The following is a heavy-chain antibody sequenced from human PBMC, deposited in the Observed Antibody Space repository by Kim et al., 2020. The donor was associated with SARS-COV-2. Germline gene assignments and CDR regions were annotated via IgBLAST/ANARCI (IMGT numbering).Heavy chain of an antibody. CDR3: ASPIAAAGIYDAFDI. Sequence: SETLSLTCTVSGGTISSSSYYWGWIRQPPGKGLEWIGSSYYSGSTYYNPSLKSRVTISVDTSKNQFSLKLSSVTAADTAVYYCASPIAAAGIYDAFDIWGQGTMVTVSS. CDR1: GGTISSSSYY. CDR2: SYYSGST. J-gene: IGHJ3*02. D-gene: IGHD6-13*01. V-gene: IGHV4-39*01.